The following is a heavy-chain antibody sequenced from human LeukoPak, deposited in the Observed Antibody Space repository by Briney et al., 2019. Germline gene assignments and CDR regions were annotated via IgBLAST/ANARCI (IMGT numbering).Heavy chain of an antibody. CDR2: IHYSGSA. J-gene: IGHJ3*02. CDR3: ARERDSNYYDSRGYSDAFDI. CDR1: GGSFSGSY. D-gene: IGHD3-22*01. Sequence: SETLSLTCAVYGGSFSGSYWSWIRQRPGKGLEWIGYIHYSGSAYYNPSLKSRITVSVDTTKNQFSLKLSSVTAADTAVYYCARERDSNYYDSRGYSDAFDIWGQGTMVTVSS. V-gene: IGHV4-34*09.